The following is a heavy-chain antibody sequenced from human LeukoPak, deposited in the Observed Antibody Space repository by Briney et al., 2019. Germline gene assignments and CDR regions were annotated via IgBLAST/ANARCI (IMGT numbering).Heavy chain of an antibody. J-gene: IGHJ4*02. CDR1: GGSFSGYY. CDR3: ARPGGGRFLFGPGGSYYDY. D-gene: IGHD1-26*01. V-gene: IGHV4-34*01. CDR2: INHSGST. Sequence: SETLSLTCAVYGGSFSGYYWSWIRQPPGKGLEWIGVINHSGSTNYNPSLKSRVTISVDTSKNQFSLKLSSVTAADTAVYYCARPGGGRFLFGPGGSYYDYWGQGTLVTVSS.